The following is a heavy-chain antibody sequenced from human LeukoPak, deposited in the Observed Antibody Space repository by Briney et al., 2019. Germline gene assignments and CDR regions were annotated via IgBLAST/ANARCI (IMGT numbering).Heavy chain of an antibody. CDR2: ISDDGITK. V-gene: IGHV3-30*18. Sequence: GRSLRLSCAASGFTFSSYGMHWVRQAPGKGLEWVAVISDDGITKYYADSVRGRFTISRDNSENTLYLQMNSLRAEDTALYFCAKALSGSYFDYWGQGTLVTVSS. CDR3: AKALSGSYFDY. J-gene: IGHJ4*02. CDR1: GFTFSSYG. D-gene: IGHD3-10*01.